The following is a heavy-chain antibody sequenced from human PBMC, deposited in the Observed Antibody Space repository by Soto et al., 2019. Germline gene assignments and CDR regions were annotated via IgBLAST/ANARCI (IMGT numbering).Heavy chain of an antibody. J-gene: IGHJ5*02. V-gene: IGHV4-4*02. Sequence: SETLSLTCAVSGGSISSSNWWSWVRQPPGKGLQWIGEIYHSGSTNYIPSLKSRVTISVDKSRNQFSLKLSSVTAADTAVYYCATQEVGGSYVYTFDPWGQGTLVTVS. CDR3: ATQEVGGSYVYTFDP. CDR2: IYHSGST. CDR1: GGSISSSNW. D-gene: IGHD1-26*01.